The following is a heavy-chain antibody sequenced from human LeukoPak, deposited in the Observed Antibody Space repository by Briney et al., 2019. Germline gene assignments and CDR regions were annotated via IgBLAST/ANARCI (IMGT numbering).Heavy chain of an antibody. CDR3: ARRIVGQPDAFDI. D-gene: IGHD3-22*01. V-gene: IGHV4-30-4*01. J-gene: IGHJ3*02. Sequence: SSETLSLTCTVSGGSISSGDYYWSWIRQPPGKGLEWIGYIYYSGSTYYNPSLKSPLTISVDTSKNQFSLNLSSVTAADTAVYYCARRIVGQPDAFDIWGQGTMVTVSS. CDR1: GGSISSGDYY. CDR2: IYYSGST.